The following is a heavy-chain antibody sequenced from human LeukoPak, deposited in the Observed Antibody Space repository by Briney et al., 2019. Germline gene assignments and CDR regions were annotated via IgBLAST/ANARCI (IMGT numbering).Heavy chain of an antibody. CDR3: AKNTYYYDSSGYYDY. Sequence: GGSLRLSCAASGFTFDDYTMHWVRQAPGKGLEWVSLISWDGGSTYYADSVKGRFTISRDNSKNSLYLQMNSLRTEDTALYYCAKNTYYYDSSGYYDYWGQGILVTVSS. J-gene: IGHJ4*02. D-gene: IGHD3-22*01. CDR2: ISWDGGST. CDR1: GFTFDDYT. V-gene: IGHV3-43*01.